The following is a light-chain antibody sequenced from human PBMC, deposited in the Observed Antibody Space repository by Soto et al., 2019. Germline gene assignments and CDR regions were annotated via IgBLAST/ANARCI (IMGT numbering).Light chain of an antibody. V-gene: IGKV3-15*01. Sequence: EIVMTQSPATLSVSPGERATLSCRASQSVGTNLAWYQQKPGQAPRLLIYGASTMATGIPARFSGSGSGTEFTLTISSLQSEDFAVYYCQQYFNWRTFGQGTKLEIK. CDR2: GAS. CDR1: QSVGTN. J-gene: IGKJ2*01. CDR3: QQYFNWRT.